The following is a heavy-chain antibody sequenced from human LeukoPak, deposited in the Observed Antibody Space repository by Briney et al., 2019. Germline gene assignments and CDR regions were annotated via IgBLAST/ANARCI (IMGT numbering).Heavy chain of an antibody. CDR2: ISYDGSNK. Sequence: GRSLRLSCAASGFTFSSYGMHWVRQAPGKGLEWVAVISYDGSNKYYADSVKGRFTISRDNSKNTLYLQMNSLRAEDTAVYYCAKDRLRYYYDSSGYAVLDYWGQGTLVTVSS. CDR3: AKDRLRYYYDSSGYAVLDY. J-gene: IGHJ4*02. CDR1: GFTFSSYG. V-gene: IGHV3-30*18. D-gene: IGHD3-22*01.